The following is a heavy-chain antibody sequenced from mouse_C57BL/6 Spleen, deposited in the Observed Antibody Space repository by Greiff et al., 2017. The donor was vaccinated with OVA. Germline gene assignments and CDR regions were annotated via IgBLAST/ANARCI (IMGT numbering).Heavy chain of an antibody. CDR1: GFNIKDDY. J-gene: IGHJ2*01. CDR2: IDPENGDT. D-gene: IGHD1-1*01. V-gene: IGHV14-4*01. Sequence: EVMLVESGAELVRPGASVKLSCTASGFNIKDDYMHWVKQRPEQGLEWIGWIDPENGDTEYASKFQGKATITADTSSNTAYLQLSSLTSEDTAVYYCTLYYYGSSYFDYWGQGTTLTVSS. CDR3: TLYYYGSSYFDY.